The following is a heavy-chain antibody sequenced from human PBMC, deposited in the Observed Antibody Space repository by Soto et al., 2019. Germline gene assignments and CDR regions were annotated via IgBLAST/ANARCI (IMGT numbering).Heavy chain of an antibody. J-gene: IGHJ5*02. Sequence: ESGGGLVQRGGSLRLSCAASGFTFSTYSMNWARQAPGKGLEWIAYITGSSSTIFYADSVKGRFTISRDNAKNSLYLQMNSLRDEDTSVYYCARDNGIAGSFDPWGQGTLVTVSS. CDR3: ARDNGIAGSFDP. CDR2: ITGSSSTI. D-gene: IGHD2-15*01. CDR1: GFTFSTYS. V-gene: IGHV3-48*02.